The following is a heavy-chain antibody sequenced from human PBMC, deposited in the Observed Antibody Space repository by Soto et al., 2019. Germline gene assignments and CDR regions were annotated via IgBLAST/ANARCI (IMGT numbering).Heavy chain of an antibody. J-gene: IGHJ6*02. Sequence: ASVKVSCKASGYTFTSYAMHWVRQAPGQRLEWMGWINAGNGNTKYSQKFKGRVTITRDTSASTAYKEMSSLRSEDTAVYYCARGSSSWAYYGMDVWGQGTTVTVSS. CDR3: ARGSSSWAYYGMDV. CDR1: GYTFTSYA. D-gene: IGHD6-13*01. CDR2: INAGNGNT. V-gene: IGHV1-3*01.